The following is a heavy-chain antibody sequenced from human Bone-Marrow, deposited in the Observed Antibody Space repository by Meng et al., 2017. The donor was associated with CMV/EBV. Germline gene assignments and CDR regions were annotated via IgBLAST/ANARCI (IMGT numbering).Heavy chain of an antibody. J-gene: IGHJ4*02. CDR1: GCTFSSYA. V-gene: IGHV1-69*05. Sequence: SVKVSCKASGCTFSSYAISWVRQAPGQGLEWMGGIIPNFGTANYAQKFQGRVTITTDESTSTAYMELSSLRSDDTAVYYCARVLITIFGVVNTPLDYWGQGKLVTVSS. CDR3: ARVLITIFGVVNTPLDY. D-gene: IGHD3-3*01. CDR2: IIPNFGTA.